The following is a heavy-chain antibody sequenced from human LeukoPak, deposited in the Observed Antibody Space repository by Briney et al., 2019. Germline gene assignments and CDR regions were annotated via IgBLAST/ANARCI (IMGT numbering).Heavy chain of an antibody. D-gene: IGHD1-1*01. CDR3: ARVNNWNDAGAFDI. CDR2: IYYSGST. J-gene: IGHJ3*02. CDR1: GGSISSSSYY. V-gene: IGHV4-39*07. Sequence: PSETLSLTCTVSGGSISSSSYYWGWIRQPPGKGLEWIGSIYYSGSTYYNPSLKSRVTISVDTSKNQFSLKLSSVTAADTAVYNCARVNNWNDAGAFDIWGQGTMVTVSS.